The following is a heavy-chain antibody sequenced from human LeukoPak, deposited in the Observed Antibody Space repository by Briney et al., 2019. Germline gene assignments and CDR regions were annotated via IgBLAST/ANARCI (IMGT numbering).Heavy chain of an antibody. Sequence: SETLSLTCTVSGGSISSYYWSWIRQPPGKGLEWIGYIYTSGSTYYNPSLKSRVTISVDTSKNQFSLRLSSVTAADTAVYYCARDRRCTNGVCTWFDPWGQGTLVTVSS. CDR1: GGSISSYY. J-gene: IGHJ5*02. V-gene: IGHV4-4*09. CDR3: ARDRRCTNGVCTWFDP. CDR2: IYTSGST. D-gene: IGHD2-8*01.